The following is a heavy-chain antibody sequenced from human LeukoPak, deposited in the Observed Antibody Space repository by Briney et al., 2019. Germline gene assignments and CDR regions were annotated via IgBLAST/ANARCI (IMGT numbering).Heavy chain of an antibody. CDR3: AKPRDSSGYYYLGIFDY. J-gene: IGHJ4*02. V-gene: IGHV3-23*01. CDR2: ISGSGGST. CDR1: GFTFSSYA. Sequence: PGGSLRLSCAASGFTFSSYAMSWVRQAPGKGLEWVSAISGSGGSTYYADSVKGRFTISRDNSKNTLYLQMNSLRAEDTAVYYCAKPRDSSGYYYLGIFDYWGQGTLVTVSS. D-gene: IGHD3-22*01.